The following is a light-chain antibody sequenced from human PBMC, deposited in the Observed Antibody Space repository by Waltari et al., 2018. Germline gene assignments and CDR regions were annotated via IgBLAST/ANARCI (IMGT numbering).Light chain of an antibody. J-gene: IGLJ1*01. CDR1: SSDVGVYNR. Sequence: QSALTQPPSVSGSPGQSVTISCTGTSSDVGVYNRVSWYQQPPGTAPKLMIYEVSNRPSGVPDRFSGSKSGNTASLTISGLQAEDEADYYCNSYKTGSSYVFGTGTKVTVL. CDR2: EVS. CDR3: NSYKTGSSYV. V-gene: IGLV2-18*02.